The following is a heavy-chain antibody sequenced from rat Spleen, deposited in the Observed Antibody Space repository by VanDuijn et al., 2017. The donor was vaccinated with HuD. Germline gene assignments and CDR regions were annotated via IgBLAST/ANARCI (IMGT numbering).Heavy chain of an antibody. V-gene: IGHV5S13*01. CDR3: ARQGYLRDWYFDF. D-gene: IGHD1-11*01. CDR2: IGTTGGNT. J-gene: IGHJ1*01. Sequence: EVQLVESGGDLVQPGRSLKLSCAASGFTFSNYGMAWVRQAPTKGLEWVASIGTTGGNTYYRDSVKGRFTISRDNVKNTVYLQMDSLRSEDTATYYCARQGYLRDWYFDFWGPGTMVTVSS. CDR1: GFTFSNYG.